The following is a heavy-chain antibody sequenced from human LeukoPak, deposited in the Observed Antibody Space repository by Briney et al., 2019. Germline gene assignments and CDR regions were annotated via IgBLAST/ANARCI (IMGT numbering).Heavy chain of an antibody. CDR2: IYTSGST. J-gene: IGHJ5*02. Sequence: PPETLSLTCSVSGVSISGYYWSWIRQPAGKGLEWIGRIYTSGSTNYNPSLKSRVTMSVDTSKNQFSLKMNSVTAADTAVYYCARGFPHFDPGGTGNPGTVSS. CDR3: ARGFPHFDP. V-gene: IGHV4-4*07. CDR1: GVSISGYY.